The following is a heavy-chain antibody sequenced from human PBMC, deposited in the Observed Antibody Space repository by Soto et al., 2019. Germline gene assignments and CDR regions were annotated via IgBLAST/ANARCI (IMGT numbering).Heavy chain of an antibody. D-gene: IGHD3-22*01. CDR2: TSYDGAIK. J-gene: IGHJ4*02. Sequence: GGSLRLSCAASGFTFSSYAMHWVRQAPGKGLEWVAVTSYDGAIKYYADSVKGRFTISRDNSRNTLYLQMNSLRHEDTAVYYCAKIESRFFYYSTGYYRFEYWGQGTLVTVSS. CDR3: AKIESRFFYYSTGYYRFEY. V-gene: IGHV3-30-3*02. CDR1: GFTFSSYA.